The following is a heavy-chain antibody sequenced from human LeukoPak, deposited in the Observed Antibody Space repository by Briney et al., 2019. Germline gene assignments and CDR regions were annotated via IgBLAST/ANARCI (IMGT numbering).Heavy chain of an antibody. CDR3: ARGHHNWNGRAFSFDY. CDR1: GGTFSSYA. J-gene: IGHJ4*02. V-gene: IGHV1-69*13. CDR2: IIPIFGTA. Sequence: SVKVSCKASGGTFSSYAISWVRQAPGQGLEWMGGIIPIFGTANYAQKFQGRVTITADESTSTAYMELSSLRSEDTAVYYCARGHHNWNGRAFSFDYWGQGTLVTVSS. D-gene: IGHD1-20*01.